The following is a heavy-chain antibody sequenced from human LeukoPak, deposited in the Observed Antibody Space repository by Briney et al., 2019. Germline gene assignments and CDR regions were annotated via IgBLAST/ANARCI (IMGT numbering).Heavy chain of an antibody. J-gene: IGHJ4*02. CDR3: ARRNYYDSSGYDY. CDR2: IYYNGST. D-gene: IGHD3-22*01. V-gene: IGHV4-30-4*01. CDR1: GGSISSGDYY. Sequence: PSQTLSLTCTVSGGSISSGDYYWSWIRQPPGKGLEWIGYIYYNGSTYYNPSLKSRVTISVDTSKNQFSLKLSSVTAADTAVYYCARRNYYDSSGYDYWGQGTLVTVSS.